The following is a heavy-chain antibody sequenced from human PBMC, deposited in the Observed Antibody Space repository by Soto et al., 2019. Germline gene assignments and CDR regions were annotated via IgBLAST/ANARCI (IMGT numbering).Heavy chain of an antibody. Sequence: EVQLLESGGDVVNPGGSLRLSCADSGFPFSTFAMTWVRQAPGKGLEWVSTITGGGENTYYADSVKGRLSISRDNSKNTLSLLLNSLRVEDTARYYCARRRPLSFARAFDSCVQGTLVTVSA. D-gene: IGHD2-2*01. CDR1: GFPFSTFA. CDR3: ARRRPLSFARAFDS. J-gene: IGHJ4*02. CDR2: ITGGGENT. V-gene: IGHV3-23*01.